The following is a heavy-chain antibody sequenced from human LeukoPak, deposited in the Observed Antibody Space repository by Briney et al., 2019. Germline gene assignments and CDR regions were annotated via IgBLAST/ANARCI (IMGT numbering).Heavy chain of an antibody. D-gene: IGHD1-26*01. V-gene: IGHV3-30*02. Sequence: PGGSLRLSCAASGFTFSSYGMHWVRQAPGKGLEWVAFIRYDGSNKYYADSVKGRFTISRDNSKNTLYLQMNSLRAEDTAVYYCVSGSYLDVRIGSAFDTWGQGTMVTVSS. CDR1: GFTFSSYG. J-gene: IGHJ3*02. CDR2: IRYDGSNK. CDR3: VSGSYLDVRIGSAFDT.